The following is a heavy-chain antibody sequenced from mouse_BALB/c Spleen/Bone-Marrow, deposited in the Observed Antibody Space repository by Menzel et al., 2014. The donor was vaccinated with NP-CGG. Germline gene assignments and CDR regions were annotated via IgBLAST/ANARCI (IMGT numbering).Heavy chain of an antibody. Sequence: VQLKQSGPELVKPGASMKISCKASGYSFTGYTMNWVKQSHGKNLEWIGLINPYNGVTSYNQKFKGKATLTVDKSSSSDYMELLSLTSEDSAVYYCARRGYGYDDYFDYWGHGTTLTVSS. J-gene: IGHJ2*01. CDR1: GYSFTGYT. V-gene: IGHV1-25*01. CDR3: ARRGYGYDDYFDY. CDR2: INPYNGVT. D-gene: IGHD2-2*01.